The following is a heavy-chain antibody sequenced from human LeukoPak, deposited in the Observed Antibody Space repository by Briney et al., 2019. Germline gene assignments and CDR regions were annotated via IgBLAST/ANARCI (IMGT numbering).Heavy chain of an antibody. CDR1: GASITTYY. D-gene: IGHD7-27*01. Sequence: SETLSLTCTVSGASITTYYWSWTRQPPGKGLEWIAYIYTRGSTNYNPSLKSRVTISVDTSKNEVSLKLSSVTAADTAVYYCARHYSLTGGRIRGYWLDPWGQGTLVTVSS. J-gene: IGHJ5*02. CDR2: IYTRGST. CDR3: ARHYSLTGGRIRGYWLDP. V-gene: IGHV4-59*08.